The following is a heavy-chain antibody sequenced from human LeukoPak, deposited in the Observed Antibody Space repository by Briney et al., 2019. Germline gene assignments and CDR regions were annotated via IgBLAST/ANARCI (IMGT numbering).Heavy chain of an antibody. CDR2: IAVGSGNT. D-gene: IGHD6-6*01. V-gene: IGHV1-58*02. CDR3: AAVGLGGQLVFP. CDR1: GFTFTSSG. J-gene: IGHJ5*02. Sequence: SVKVSCKASGFTFTSSGMQWVRQARGQRLEWIGWIAVGSGNTNYAQKFQERVTITRDMSTSTAYMELSSLRSEDTAVYYCAAVGLGGQLVFPWGQGTLVTVSS.